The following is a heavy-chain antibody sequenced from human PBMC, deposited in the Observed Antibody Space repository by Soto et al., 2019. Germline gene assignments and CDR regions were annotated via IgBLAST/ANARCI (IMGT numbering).Heavy chain of an antibody. D-gene: IGHD3-3*01. V-gene: IGHV3-30*18. J-gene: IGHJ5*02. CDR1: GFAFHSYG. CDR2: ISHDGDKE. Sequence: QEQLVESGGGVVQPGSSLRLSCAASGFAFHSYGMNWVRQAPGKGLEWVALISHDGDKEYYADSVKGRFTISRDNSENTLFLRMNSLTADDSAVYFCAKSGFTIFGEGFDPWGQGTLVTVSS. CDR3: AKSGFTIFGEGFDP.